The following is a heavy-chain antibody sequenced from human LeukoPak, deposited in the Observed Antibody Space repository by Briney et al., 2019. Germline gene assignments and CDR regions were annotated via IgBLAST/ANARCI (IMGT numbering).Heavy chain of an antibody. CDR1: GFTFSSYA. D-gene: IGHD4-11*01. V-gene: IGHV3-23*01. CDR2: ISGSGGST. Sequence: AGGSLRLSCAASGFTFSSYAMSWVRQAPGKGLEWVSAISGSGGSTYYADSVKGRFTISRDSSKNTLYLQMNSLRAEDTAVYYCAKSLPPTTGFDFDYWGQGTLVTVSS. CDR3: AKSLPPTTGFDFDY. J-gene: IGHJ4*02.